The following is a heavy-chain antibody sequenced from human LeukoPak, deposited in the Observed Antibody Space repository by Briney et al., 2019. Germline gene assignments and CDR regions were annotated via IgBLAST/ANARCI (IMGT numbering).Heavy chain of an antibody. D-gene: IGHD3-16*01. J-gene: IGHJ3*02. CDR3: ASIMATSGAFDI. CDR2: ISSSSSYI. CDR1: GFTFSSYG. Sequence: GGSLRLSCAASGFTFSSYGMSWVRQAPGKGLGWVSSISSSSSYIYYADSVKGRFTISRDNAKNSLYLQMNSLRAEDTAVYYCASIMATSGAFDIWGQGTMVTVSS. V-gene: IGHV3-21*01.